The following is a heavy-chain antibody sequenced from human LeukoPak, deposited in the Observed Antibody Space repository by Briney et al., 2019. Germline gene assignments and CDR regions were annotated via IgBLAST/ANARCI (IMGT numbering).Heavy chain of an antibody. CDR3: ARHDASGIDAFDI. J-gene: IGHJ3*02. CDR2: IYYSGST. Sequence: SETLSLTCTVSGDSISSYYWSWIRQPPGKGLEWIGYIYYSGSTYYNPSLKSRVTISVDTSKNQFSLKLSSVTAADTAVYYCARHDASGIDAFDIWGQGTMVTVSS. V-gene: IGHV4-59*08. D-gene: IGHD3-10*01. CDR1: GDSISSYY.